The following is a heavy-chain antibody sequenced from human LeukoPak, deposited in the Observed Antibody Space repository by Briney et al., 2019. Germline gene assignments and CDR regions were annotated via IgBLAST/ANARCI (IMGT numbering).Heavy chain of an antibody. J-gene: IGHJ6*03. CDR1: AFTFSDYS. CDR3: ARGSRHMDV. Sequence: GGSLRLSCAASAFTFSDYSMNWVRQAPGKGLEWVSYISGRSSTIYYAGSVKGRFTISRDNAKNSMYLQMNSLRAEDTAVYYCARGSRHMDVWGKGTTVTVSS. V-gene: IGHV3-48*01. CDR2: ISGRSSTI.